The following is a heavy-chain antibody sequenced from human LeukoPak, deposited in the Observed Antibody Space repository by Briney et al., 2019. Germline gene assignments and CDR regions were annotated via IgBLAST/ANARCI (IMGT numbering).Heavy chain of an antibody. V-gene: IGHV1-69*02. CDR1: GGTFSSYT. CDR3: ARESIAALPDY. CDR2: IIPIPGIA. J-gene: IGHJ4*02. Sequence: GASVKVSCKASGGTFSSYTISWVRQAPGQGLEWMGRIIPIPGIANYAQKFQGRVTITADKSTSTAYMELSSLRSEDTAVYYCARESIAALPDYWGQGTLVTVSS. D-gene: IGHD6-6*01.